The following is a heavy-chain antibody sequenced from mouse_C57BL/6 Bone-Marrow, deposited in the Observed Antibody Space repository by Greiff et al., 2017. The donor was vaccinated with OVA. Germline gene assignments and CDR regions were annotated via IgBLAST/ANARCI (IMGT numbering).Heavy chain of an antibody. D-gene: IGHD2-3*01. J-gene: IGHJ2*01. CDR3: ARDDGYIFEY. CDR1: GYTFTDHY. CDR2: IYPGSGNT. V-gene: IGHV1-76*01. Sequence: QVQLKESGAEVVRPGASVKLSCKASGYTFTDHYINWVKQRPGQGLEWIARIYPGSGNTYYNEKFKGKATLTAEKSSNTAYMQLSSLTSEDSAVYFFARDDGYIFEYWGQGTTLTVSS.